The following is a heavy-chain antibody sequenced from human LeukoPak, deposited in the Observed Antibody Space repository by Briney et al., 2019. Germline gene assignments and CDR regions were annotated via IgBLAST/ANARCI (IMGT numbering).Heavy chain of an antibody. J-gene: IGHJ4*02. V-gene: IGHV3-48*01. CDR1: GFIFNTYT. D-gene: IGHD1-26*01. CDR2: SSGGSGTP. CDR3: TRDDIGRHFDH. Sequence: PGRTLRLSRAASGFIFNTYTMNSVRQAPRKGLEWVSTSSGGSGTPHYANSVKGRFTISRDNAKNSMDLQMNSLRAEDTAVYYCTRDDIGRHFDHWGQGTLVTVSS.